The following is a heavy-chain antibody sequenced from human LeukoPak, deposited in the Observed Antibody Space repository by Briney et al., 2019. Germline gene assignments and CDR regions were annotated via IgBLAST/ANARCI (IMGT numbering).Heavy chain of an antibody. CDR1: GITFSDYY. Sequence: GGSLRLSCAASGITFSDYYMSWIRQAPGKGLEWVSYISSSGSTIYYADSVKGRFTTSRDNSQNTLYLQMNSLRAEDTAIYYCAKAGDATSPGGSFDSWGQGTLVTVST. J-gene: IGHJ4*02. CDR3: AKAGDATSPGGSFDS. CDR2: ISSSGSTI. V-gene: IGHV3-11*01. D-gene: IGHD3-16*01.